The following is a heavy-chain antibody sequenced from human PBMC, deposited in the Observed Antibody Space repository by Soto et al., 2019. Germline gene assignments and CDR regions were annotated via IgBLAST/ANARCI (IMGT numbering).Heavy chain of an antibody. V-gene: IGHV3-23*01. CDR1: GFIFENFG. D-gene: IGHD1-26*01. Sequence: PXVSLRLTCAASGFIFENFGMSWVRQAPGKGLEWISSISGSGFKKYYADSVKGRFTISRDNSKSTVYLGLNNLSAEDTAVYHCAKNQGVELVPLATVDWFDPWGQGSVVTVSS. CDR3: AKNQGVELVPLATVDWFDP. CDR2: ISGSGFKK. J-gene: IGHJ5*02.